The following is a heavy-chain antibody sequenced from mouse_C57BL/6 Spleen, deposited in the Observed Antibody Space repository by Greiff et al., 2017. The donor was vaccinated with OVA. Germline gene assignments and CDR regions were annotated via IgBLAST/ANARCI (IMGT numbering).Heavy chain of an antibody. CDR1: GYAFSSSW. CDR3: ASEGSFAY. V-gene: IGHV1-82*01. Sequence: QVQLKESGPELVKPGASVKISCKASGYAFSSSWMNWVKQRPGKGLEWIGRIYPGDGDTNYNGKFKGKATLTADKSSSTAYMQLSSLTSEDSAVYFCASEGSFAYWGQGTLVTVSA. J-gene: IGHJ3*01. CDR2: IYPGDGDT.